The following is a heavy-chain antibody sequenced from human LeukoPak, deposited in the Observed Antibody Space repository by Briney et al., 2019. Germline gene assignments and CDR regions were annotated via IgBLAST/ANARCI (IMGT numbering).Heavy chain of an antibody. J-gene: IGHJ4*02. D-gene: IGHD3-16*01. V-gene: IGHV3-7*01. CDR2: IKQDGSEK. Sequence: GGSLRLSCAASGFSVSSYWMSWVRQAPGKGLEWVANIKQDGSEKYYVDSVKGRFTISRDNAKNSLYLQMNSPRVEDTAVYYCARGGFWGSFDYWGQGTLVTVSS. CDR1: GFSVSSYW. CDR3: ARGGFWGSFDY.